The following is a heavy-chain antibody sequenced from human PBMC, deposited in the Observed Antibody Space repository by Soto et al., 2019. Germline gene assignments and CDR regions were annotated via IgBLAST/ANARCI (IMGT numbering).Heavy chain of an antibody. CDR1: GFTFSTYA. CDR3: TKDPRGPDY. D-gene: IGHD5-12*01. V-gene: IGHV3-23*05. J-gene: IGHJ4*02. Sequence: EVQLLESGGGLVQPGGSLRLSCAASGFTFSTYAMSWVRQAPGKGLEWVSGISNSGSNTYYADSVRGRFTISRDNSKNTQYLQLSSLRADDTAVYYCTKDPRGPDYWGLGTLVTVSS. CDR2: ISNSGSNT.